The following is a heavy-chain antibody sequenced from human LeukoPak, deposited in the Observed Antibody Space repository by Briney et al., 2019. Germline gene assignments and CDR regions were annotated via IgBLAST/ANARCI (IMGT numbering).Heavy chain of an antibody. CDR2: IYSGGST. CDR3: ARGPQYGDPRY. V-gene: IGHV3-53*01. Sequence: GGSLRLSCAASGVTVSSNYMSWVRQAPGKGLEWVSVIYSGGSTYYADSVKGRFTISRDNSKNTLYLQMNSLRAEDTAVYYCARGPQYGDPRYWGQGTLVTVSS. J-gene: IGHJ4*02. D-gene: IGHD4-17*01. CDR1: GVTVSSNY.